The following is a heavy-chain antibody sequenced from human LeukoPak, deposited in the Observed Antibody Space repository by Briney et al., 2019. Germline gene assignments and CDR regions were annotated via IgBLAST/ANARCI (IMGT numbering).Heavy chain of an antibody. CDR2: IYYSGST. D-gene: IGHD6-19*01. CDR3: ARFTGYSSGWYEERHFDY. J-gene: IGHJ4*02. CDR1: GGSISSSSYY. Sequence: PSETLSLTCTVSGGSISSSSYYWGWIRQPPGKGLEWIGSIYYSGSTYYNPSLKSRVTISVDTSKNQFSLKLSSVTAADTAVYYCARFTGYSSGWYEERHFDYWGQGTLATVSS. V-gene: IGHV4-39*01.